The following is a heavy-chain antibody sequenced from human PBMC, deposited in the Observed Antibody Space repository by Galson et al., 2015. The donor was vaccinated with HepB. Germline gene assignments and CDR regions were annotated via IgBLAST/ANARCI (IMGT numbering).Heavy chain of an antibody. CDR3: ARGGLYSFFY. CDR2: IYPGASDI. J-gene: IGHJ4*02. Sequence: QSGAEVKKPGESLKISCKTSGYRFTTNWIAWVRQMPGKGLEWMGLIYPGASDIRYSPSFQGQVTISADKSITTAYLQWNSLNASDTAMYYCARGGLYSFFYWGQGTQVTVSS. D-gene: IGHD5-18*01. CDR1: GYRFTTNW. V-gene: IGHV5-51*01.